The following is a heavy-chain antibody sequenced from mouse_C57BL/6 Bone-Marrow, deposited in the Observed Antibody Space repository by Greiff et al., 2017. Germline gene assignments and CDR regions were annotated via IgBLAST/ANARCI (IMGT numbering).Heavy chain of an antibody. CDR1: GYTFTSYW. D-gene: IGHD4-1*01. CDR2: IDPSDSYT. Sequence: QVQLQQPGAELVKPGASVKLSCKASGYTFTSYWMQWVKQRPGQGLEWIGEIDPSDSYTNYNQKLKGKATLTVAQYSSPAYKQLSSLTSEDSAVYYCARETGTTYYYAMDYWGQGTSVTVSS. V-gene: IGHV1-50*01. CDR3: ARETGTTYYYAMDY. J-gene: IGHJ4*01.